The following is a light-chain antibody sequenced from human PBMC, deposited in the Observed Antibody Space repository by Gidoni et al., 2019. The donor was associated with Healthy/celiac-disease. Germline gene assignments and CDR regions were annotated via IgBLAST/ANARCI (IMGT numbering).Light chain of an antibody. CDR1: SLNIGSNY. V-gene: IGLV1-47*01. J-gene: IGLJ2*01. CDR3: AAWDDSLSGHVV. CDR2: RNN. Sequence: SVLTQPPSASGTPGPRVTISCPGSSLNIGSNYVYWSLQLPGTAPKLLIYRNNQRPSGVPDRFSGSKSGTSASLAISGLRSEDEADYYCAAWDDSLSGHVVVGGGTKLTVL.